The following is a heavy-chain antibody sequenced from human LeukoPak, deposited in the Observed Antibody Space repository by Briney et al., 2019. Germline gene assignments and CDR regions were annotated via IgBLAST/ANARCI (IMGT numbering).Heavy chain of an antibody. D-gene: IGHD3-3*01. Sequence: ASVKVSCKASGYTFTGYYMHWVRQAPGQGLEWMGWISAYNGNTNYAQKLQGRVTMTTDTSTSTAYMELRSLRSDDTAVYYCARGRFRADFDYWGQGTLVTVSS. V-gene: IGHV1-18*04. CDR1: GYTFTGYY. CDR2: ISAYNGNT. CDR3: ARGRFRADFDY. J-gene: IGHJ4*02.